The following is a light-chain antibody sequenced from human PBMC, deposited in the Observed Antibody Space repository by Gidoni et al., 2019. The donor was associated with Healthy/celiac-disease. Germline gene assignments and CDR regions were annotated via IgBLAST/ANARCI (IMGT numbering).Light chain of an antibody. J-gene: IGLJ1*01. CDR2: ENN. Sequence: QSVLPQPPSVSAAPGQKVTISCSGSSSNIGNNYVSWYQQLPGTAPKLLIYENNKRPSGIPDRFSGSKSGTSATLGITGLQTGDEADYYCGTWDSSLSAGDVFGTGTKVTVL. V-gene: IGLV1-51*02. CDR3: GTWDSSLSAGDV. CDR1: SSNIGNNY.